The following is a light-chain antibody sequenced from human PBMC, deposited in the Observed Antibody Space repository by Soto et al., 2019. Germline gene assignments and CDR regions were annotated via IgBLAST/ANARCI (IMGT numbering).Light chain of an antibody. CDR1: QSISSW. CDR2: KAS. CDR3: QQYNSYSPWT. J-gene: IGKJ1*01. Sequence: DIQMTQSPSTLSASVGDRVTISCRASQSISSWLAWYQQKPGRAPKLLIYKASSLESGVPSRFRGSGSGTEFTLTISSLQPDDFATYYCQQYNSYSPWTFGQGTKV. V-gene: IGKV1-5*03.